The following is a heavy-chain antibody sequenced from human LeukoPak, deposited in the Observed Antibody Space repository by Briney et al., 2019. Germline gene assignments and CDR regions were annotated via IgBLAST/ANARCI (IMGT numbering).Heavy chain of an antibody. Sequence: GGSLRLSCAASGFTVSSNYMSWVRRAPGKGLEWVSVIYSDGRIHSADSVKGRFTISRDDSKNTLSLQMNSLRAEDTAVYYCARESGYSYGLAGFFDYWGQGTLVTVSS. CDR3: ARESGYSYGLAGFFDY. D-gene: IGHD5-18*01. J-gene: IGHJ4*02. V-gene: IGHV3-53*01. CDR1: GFTVSSNY. CDR2: IYSDGRI.